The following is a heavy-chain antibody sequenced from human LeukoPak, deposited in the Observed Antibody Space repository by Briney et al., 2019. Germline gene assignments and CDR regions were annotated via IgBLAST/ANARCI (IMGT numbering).Heavy chain of an antibody. Sequence: ASVKVSCKASGYTFTSYAMHWGRQAPGQRLEWMGWINAGNGNTKYSQKFQGRVTITRNTSISTTYMELSSLRSEDTAVYYCARGRSPGTSMEYYYYMDVWGKGTTVTVSS. V-gene: IGHV1-3*01. J-gene: IGHJ6*03. CDR3: ARGRSPGTSMEYYYYMDV. D-gene: IGHD1-1*01. CDR2: INAGNGNT. CDR1: GYTFTSYA.